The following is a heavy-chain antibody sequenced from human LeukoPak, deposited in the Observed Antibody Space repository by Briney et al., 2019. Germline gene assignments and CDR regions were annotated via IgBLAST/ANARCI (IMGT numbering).Heavy chain of an antibody. CDR1: GFTFSSYA. V-gene: IGHV3-23*01. D-gene: IGHD3-16*01. J-gene: IGHJ4*02. CDR3: AKAGWVSSADAVL. CDR2: LRGNGDT. Sequence: PGGSLTLSCAASGFTFSSYAMSWVREAPARGLEWVSSLRGNGDTFYADSVKGRFTLSRDDSRSTVYLQLNNLRVEDTAVYYRAKAGWVSSADAVLWGQGTVVTVSS.